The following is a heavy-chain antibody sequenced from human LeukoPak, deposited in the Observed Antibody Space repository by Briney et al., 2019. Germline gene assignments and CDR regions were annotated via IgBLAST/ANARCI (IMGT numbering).Heavy chain of an antibody. CDR3: ARETSQKGAHYMDV. CDR2: INHSGST. CDR1: GGSFSGYY. J-gene: IGHJ6*03. D-gene: IGHD3-16*01. V-gene: IGHV4-34*01. Sequence: SETLSLTCAVYGGSFSGYYWSWLRQPPGKGLEWIGEINHSGSTNYNPSLKSRVTISVDTSKNQFSLKLSSVTAADTAVYYCARETSQKGAHYMDVWGKGTTVTISS.